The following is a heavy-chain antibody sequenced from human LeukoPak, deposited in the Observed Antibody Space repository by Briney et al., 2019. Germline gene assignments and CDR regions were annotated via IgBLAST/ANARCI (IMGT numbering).Heavy chain of an antibody. V-gene: IGHV3-30*04. CDR2: ISYDGSNK. J-gene: IGHJ6*03. CDR3: AKEMATINYYYYMDV. D-gene: IGHD5-24*01. Sequence: PGGSLRLSCAASGFTFSSYAMHWVRQAPGKGLEWVAVISYDGSNKYYADSVKGRFTISRDNPKNTLYLQMNSLRAEDTAVYYCAKEMATINYYYYMDVWGKGTTVTVSS. CDR1: GFTFSSYA.